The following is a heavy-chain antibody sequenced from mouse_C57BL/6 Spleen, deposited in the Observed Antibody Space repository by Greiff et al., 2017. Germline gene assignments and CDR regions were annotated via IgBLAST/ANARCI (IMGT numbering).Heavy chain of an antibody. CDR3: ARAEGNWYFDV. Sequence: VQLQQPGAELVRPGSSVKLSCKASGYTFTSYWMHWVKQRPIQGLEWIGNIDPSDSETHYNQKFKDKATLTVDKSSSTAYMQLSSLTSEDSAVYYCARAEGNWYFDVWGTGTTVTVSS. V-gene: IGHV1-52*01. CDR1: GYTFTSYW. CDR2: IDPSDSET. J-gene: IGHJ1*03.